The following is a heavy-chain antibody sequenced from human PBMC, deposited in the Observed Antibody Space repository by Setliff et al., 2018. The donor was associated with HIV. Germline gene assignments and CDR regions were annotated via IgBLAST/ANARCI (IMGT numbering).Heavy chain of an antibody. D-gene: IGHD6-13*01. CDR1: GYTFTSYG. CDR2: INNHNDNT. V-gene: IGHV1-18*01. CDR3: ALTLAAQLVGLN. Sequence: ASVKVSCKASGYTFTSYGMNWVRQVPGQGLEWMGWINNHNDNTNYAQKFQDRVTMTTDTSTTTACMELRSLRPDDTAVYYCALTLAAQLVGLNWGQGTAVTVSS. J-gene: IGHJ4*02.